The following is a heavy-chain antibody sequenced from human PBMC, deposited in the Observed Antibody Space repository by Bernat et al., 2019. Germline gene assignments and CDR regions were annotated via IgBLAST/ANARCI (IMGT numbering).Heavy chain of an antibody. CDR3: GRIRGGDFDY. CDR1: GFTFSSYS. D-gene: IGHD3-16*01. J-gene: IGHJ4*02. V-gene: IGHV3-21*01. CDR2: ISSSSSYI. Sequence: EVQLVESGGGLVKPGGSLRLSCAASGFTFSSYSMNWVRQAPGKGLEWVSSISSSSSYIYYASSVNGPFNISRDKAKNSLDLQMNSLGAGDTAGYYCGRIRGGDFDYWGQGTLVTVSS.